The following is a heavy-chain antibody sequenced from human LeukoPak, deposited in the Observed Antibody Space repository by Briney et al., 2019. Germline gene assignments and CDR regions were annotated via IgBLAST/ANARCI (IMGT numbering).Heavy chain of an antibody. J-gene: IGHJ4*02. CDR3: SNGRTSSGTLQHDY. Sequence: PGGSLRLSCAGSGFSNYGMHWVRQAPGKGLEWVAVISYDGRNKYYVDSVKGRFTISRDNSKNTLYLQMNSLRAEDTALYYCSNGRTSSGTLQHDYWGQGTLVTVSS. CDR2: ISYDGRNK. D-gene: IGHD6-19*01. V-gene: IGHV3-30*18. CDR1: GFSNYG.